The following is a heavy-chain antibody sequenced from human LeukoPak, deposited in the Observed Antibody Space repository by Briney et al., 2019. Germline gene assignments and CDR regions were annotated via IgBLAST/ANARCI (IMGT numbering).Heavy chain of an antibody. V-gene: IGHV1-46*01. CDR3: ARDRVTMVRGVIISSGYYMDV. CDR2: INPSGGST. CDR1: GYTFTSYY. J-gene: IGHJ6*03. D-gene: IGHD3-10*01. Sequence: ASVKVSCKASGYTFTSYYMHWVRQAPGQGLEWMGIINPSGGSTSYAQKFQGRVTMTRDMSTSTVYMELSSLRSEDTAVYYCARDRVTMVRGVIISSGYYMDVWGKGTTVTVSS.